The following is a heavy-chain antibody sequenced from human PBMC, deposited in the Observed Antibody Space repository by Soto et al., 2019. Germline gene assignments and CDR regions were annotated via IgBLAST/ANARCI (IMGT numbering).Heavy chain of an antibody. CDR2: ISYDGSNK. V-gene: IGHV3-30*18. D-gene: IGHD3-3*01. J-gene: IGHJ4*02. Sequence: GGSLRLSCAASGFTFSSYGMHWVRQAPGKGLEWVAVISYDGSNKYYADSVKGRFTISRDNSKNTLYLQMNSLRAEDTAVYYCAKDNQYYDFWSGYSPYFDYWGQGTLVTVSS. CDR3: AKDNQYYDFWSGYSPYFDY. CDR1: GFTFSSYG.